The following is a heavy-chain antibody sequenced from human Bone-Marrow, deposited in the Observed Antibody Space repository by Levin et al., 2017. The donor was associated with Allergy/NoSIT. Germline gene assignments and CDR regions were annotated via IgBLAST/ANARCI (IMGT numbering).Heavy chain of an antibody. CDR1: GYSFTSYW. D-gene: IGHD6-19*01. CDR2: IYPYDSDT. V-gene: IGHV5-51*01. CDR3: ARLVSSGWWGPGDDF. J-gene: IGHJ4*02. Sequence: GESLKISCAGSGYSFTSYWIGWVRQRPGKGLEWIGMIYPYDSDTRYSPSFQGQVTISADQSLNSAYLQWSSLKASDTAMYYCARLVSSGWWGPGDDFWGQGTLVTVSS.